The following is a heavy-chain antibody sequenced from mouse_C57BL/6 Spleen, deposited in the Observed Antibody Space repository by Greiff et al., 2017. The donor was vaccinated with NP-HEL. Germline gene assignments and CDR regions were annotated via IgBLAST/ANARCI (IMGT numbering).Heavy chain of an antibody. Sequence: VQLKESGPGLVKPSQSLSLTCSVTGYSITSGYYWNWIRQFPGNKQEWMGYISYDGSNNYNPSLKNRISITRDTSKNQFFLKLNSVTTEDTATYYCARVGLNYGSSYYFDYWGQGTTLTVSS. CDR3: ARVGLNYGSSYYFDY. CDR2: ISYDGSN. V-gene: IGHV3-6*01. D-gene: IGHD1-1*01. J-gene: IGHJ2*01. CDR1: GYSITSGYY.